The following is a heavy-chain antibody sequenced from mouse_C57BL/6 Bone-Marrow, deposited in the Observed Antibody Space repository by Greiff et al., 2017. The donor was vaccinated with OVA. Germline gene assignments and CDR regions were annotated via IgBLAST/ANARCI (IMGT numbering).Heavy chain of an antibody. J-gene: IGHJ2*01. CDR2: IDPANGNT. CDR1: GFTIKNTY. CDR3: ARGDCDGEAYYFDY. V-gene: IGHV14-3*01. Sequence: EVQRVESVAELVRPGASVKLSCTASGFTIKNTYMHWVKQRPEQGLEWIGRIDPANGNTKYAPKFQGKATITADTSSNTAYLQLSSLTSEDTAIYYCARGDCDGEAYYFDYWGQGTTLTVSS.